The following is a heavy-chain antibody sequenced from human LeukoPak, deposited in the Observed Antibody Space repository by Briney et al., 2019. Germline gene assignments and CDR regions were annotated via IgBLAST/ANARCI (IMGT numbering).Heavy chain of an antibody. CDR1: GYTFTSYG. V-gene: IGHV1-18*01. CDR3: ARGLMITFGGVIVIGWFDP. J-gene: IGHJ5*02. CDR2: ISAYNGNT. D-gene: IGHD3-16*02. Sequence: ASVKVSCKASGYTFTSYGISWVRQAPGQGLEWMGWISAYNGNTNYAQKLQGRVTMTTDTSTSTAYMELRSLRSDDTAVYYCARGLMITFGGVIVIGWFDPWGQGTLVTVSS.